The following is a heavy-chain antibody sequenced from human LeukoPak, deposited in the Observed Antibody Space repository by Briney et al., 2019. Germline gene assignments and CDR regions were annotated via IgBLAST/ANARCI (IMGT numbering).Heavy chain of an antibody. CDR2: MNPNNGRT. J-gene: IGHJ6*03. CDR3: ARGSWITGTTSYYYHMDV. CDR1: GYTFINYD. D-gene: IGHD1-7*01. V-gene: IGHV1-8*01. Sequence: ASVKVSCEASGYTFINYDINWVRQATGQGLEWMGWMNPNNGRTDYAQKFQGRVTMTRNSSISTAYMELNTLTSDDTAVYYCARGSWITGTTSYYYHMDVWGKGTTVTVSS.